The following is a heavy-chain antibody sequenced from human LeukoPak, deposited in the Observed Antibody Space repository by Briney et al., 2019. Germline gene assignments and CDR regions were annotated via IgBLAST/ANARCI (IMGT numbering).Heavy chain of an antibody. J-gene: IGHJ3*01. Sequence: PSETLSLTCTVSGGSISSSTYYWGWIRQPPGKGLEWIGNAFYSGSPYYHPSLKSRVTISVDTSNHQFSLKLRSVTAADTAVYYCARLGPGYSSTWSNHAFALWGQGTVVTVSS. CDR1: GGSISSSTYY. CDR3: ARLGPGYSSTWSNHAFAL. V-gene: IGHV4-39*01. CDR2: AFYSGSP. D-gene: IGHD6-13*01.